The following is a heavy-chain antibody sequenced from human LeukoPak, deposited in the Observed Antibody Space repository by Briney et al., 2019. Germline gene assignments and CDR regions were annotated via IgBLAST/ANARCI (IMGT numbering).Heavy chain of an antibody. Sequence: SETLSLTCTVSGGSISSGSYYWSWIRQPAGKGLEWIGRIYTSGSTNYNPSLKSRVTISVDTSKNQFSLKLSSVTAADTAVYCCARDNGYCSGGSCYRFDYWGQGTLGTVSS. CDR1: GGSISSGSYY. J-gene: IGHJ4*02. CDR2: IYTSGST. D-gene: IGHD2-15*01. CDR3: ARDNGYCSGGSCYRFDY. V-gene: IGHV4-61*02.